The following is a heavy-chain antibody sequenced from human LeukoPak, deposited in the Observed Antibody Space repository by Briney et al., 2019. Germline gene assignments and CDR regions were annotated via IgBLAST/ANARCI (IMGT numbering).Heavy chain of an antibody. Sequence: PSETLSLTCTVSGESISGFYWNWIRQPPGKGLEWLGYIYYSGSTNYNPSLKSRVTISVDTSKNQFSLSLSSVTAADTAVYYCARITFVVEGYGMDVWGQGTTVTVSS. CDR3: ARITFVVEGYGMDV. J-gene: IGHJ6*02. CDR1: GESISGFY. CDR2: IYYSGST. V-gene: IGHV4-59*08. D-gene: IGHD2-21*01.